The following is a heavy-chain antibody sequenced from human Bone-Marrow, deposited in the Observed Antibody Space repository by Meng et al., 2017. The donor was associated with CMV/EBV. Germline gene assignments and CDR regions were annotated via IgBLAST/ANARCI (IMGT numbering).Heavy chain of an antibody. CDR1: GASISSGGYY. CDR2: IYFSGTT. Sequence: VSGASISSGGYYWSWIRQHPRKGLDWIGYIYFSGTTLYNPSLKSRVTISVDTSKNQFSLNLSSVTAADTAVYYCASFCSGGDCYPDYWGQGTLVTVSS. J-gene: IGHJ4*02. V-gene: IGHV4-31*02. CDR3: ASFCSGGDCYPDY. D-gene: IGHD2-15*01.